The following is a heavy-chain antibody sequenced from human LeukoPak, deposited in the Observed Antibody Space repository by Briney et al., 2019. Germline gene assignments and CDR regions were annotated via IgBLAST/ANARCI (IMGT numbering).Heavy chain of an antibody. CDR2: IYTSGST. Sequence: SETLSLTCTVSGGSISSGSYYWSWLRQPAGKGLEWIGRIYTSGSTNYNPSLKSRVTISVDTSKNQFSLKLSSVTAADTAVYYCAREGVGDYVWGSYNYWGQGTLVTVSS. CDR3: AREGVGDYVWGSYNY. V-gene: IGHV4-61*02. J-gene: IGHJ4*02. CDR1: GGSISSGSYY. D-gene: IGHD3-16*01.